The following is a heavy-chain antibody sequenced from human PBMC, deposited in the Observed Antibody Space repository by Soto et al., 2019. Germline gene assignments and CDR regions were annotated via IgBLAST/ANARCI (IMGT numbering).Heavy chain of an antibody. V-gene: IGHV3-21*01. CDR3: ARDRGYDAHDFYYNAMDV. Sequence: AGSLRISCISSGFTFRTYTMNWVRKAPGKGLEWVSGIRGFSPYTFYAESVKGRFTISRDNAKNSLFLQMNSLRAEDTAVYYCARDRGYDAHDFYYNAMDVWGQGTTVTVSS. CDR1: GFTFRTYT. J-gene: IGHJ6*02. CDR2: IRGFSPYT. D-gene: IGHD2-15*01.